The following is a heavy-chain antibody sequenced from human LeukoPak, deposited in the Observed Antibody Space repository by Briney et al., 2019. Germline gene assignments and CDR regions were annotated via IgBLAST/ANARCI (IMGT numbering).Heavy chain of an antibody. CDR3: ARGYSYEYNWFDP. D-gene: IGHD5-18*01. J-gene: IGHJ5*02. CDR2: IYYSEST. CDR1: GGSISSYY. Sequence: PSETLSLTCTVSGGSISSYYWSWIRQPPGKGLEWIGYIYYSESTNYNPSLKSRVTISVDTSKNQFSLKLSSVTAADTAVYYCARGYSYEYNWFDPWGQGTLVTVSS. V-gene: IGHV4-59*01.